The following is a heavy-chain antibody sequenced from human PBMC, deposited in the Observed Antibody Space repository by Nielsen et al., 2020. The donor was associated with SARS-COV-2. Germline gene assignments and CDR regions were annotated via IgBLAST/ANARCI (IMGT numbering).Heavy chain of an antibody. Sequence: ASVKVSCKASEYIFTNYDINWVRQAAGQGLEWMGWMNPKSGNTGSAQKFQGRVTMTRDTSITTAYMELSRLRSDDTAVYYCASGTTIFGVVINWFDPWGQGTLVTVSS. CDR1: EYIFTNYD. CDR3: ASGTTIFGVVINWFDP. D-gene: IGHD3-3*01. J-gene: IGHJ5*02. V-gene: IGHV1-8*01. CDR2: MNPKSGNT.